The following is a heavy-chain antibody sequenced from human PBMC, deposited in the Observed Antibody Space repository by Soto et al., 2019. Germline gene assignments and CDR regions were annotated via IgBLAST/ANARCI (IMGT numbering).Heavy chain of an antibody. Sequence: GGSLRLSCAASGFTFSSYAMHWVRQAPGKGLEWVAVISYDGSNKYYADSVKGRFTISRDNSKNTLYLQMNSLRAEDTAVYYCAKDPVAGYSSGYHDYWGQGTLVTVSS. V-gene: IGHV3-30-3*01. CDR2: ISYDGSNK. CDR1: GFTFSSYA. J-gene: IGHJ4*02. CDR3: AKDPVAGYSSGYHDY. D-gene: IGHD6-19*01.